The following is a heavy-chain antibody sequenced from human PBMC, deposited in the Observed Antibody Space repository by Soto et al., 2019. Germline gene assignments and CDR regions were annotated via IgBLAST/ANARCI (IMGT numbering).Heavy chain of an antibody. CDR2: IGSAGDT. J-gene: IGHJ6*02. D-gene: IGHD3-22*01. CDR3: ARFYYDSSGYLPSPYYYYYGMDV. Sequence: GGSLRLSCAASGFTFSSYDIHWVRQATGKGLEWVSVIGSAGDTCYSGSVKGRFIISRENARNSFFLQMNSLRAEDTAVYYCARFYYDSSGYLPSPYYYYYGMDVWGQGTTVTVSS. CDR1: GFTFSSYD. V-gene: IGHV3-13*01.